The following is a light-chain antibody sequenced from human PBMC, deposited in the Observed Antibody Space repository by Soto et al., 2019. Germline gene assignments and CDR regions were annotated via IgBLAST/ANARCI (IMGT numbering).Light chain of an antibody. CDR1: QSLLHSDGYTY. CDR2: LGS. V-gene: IGKV2-28*01. J-gene: IGKJ3*01. CDR3: MQALQTPAT. Sequence: DIVMTQSPLSLPVTPGESASISCRSSQSLLHSDGYTYLDWYLQKPGQSPQLLIYLGSSRASGVPDRFSGSGSGTDFTLKISRVEAEDVGVYYCMQALQTPATFGPGTKVDIK.